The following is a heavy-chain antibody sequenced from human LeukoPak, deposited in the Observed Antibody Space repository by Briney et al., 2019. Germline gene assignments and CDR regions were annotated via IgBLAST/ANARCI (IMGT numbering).Heavy chain of an antibody. V-gene: IGHV3-30-3*01. J-gene: IGHJ4*02. CDR3: AKDNITGTLDY. D-gene: IGHD1-20*01. CDR2: ISYDGSNK. CDR1: GFTFSSYA. Sequence: GGSLRLSCAASGFTFSSYAMHWVRQAPGKGLEWVAVISYDGSNKYYADSVKGRFTISRDNSKNTLYLQMNSLRAEDTAVYYCAKDNITGTLDYWGQGTLVTVSS.